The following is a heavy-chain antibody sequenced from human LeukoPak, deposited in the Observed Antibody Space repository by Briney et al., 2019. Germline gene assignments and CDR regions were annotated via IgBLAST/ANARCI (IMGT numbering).Heavy chain of an antibody. Sequence: GGSLRLSCAASGFTFSSYAMSWVRQAPGKGLEWVSAISGSGGSTYYADSVKGRFTISRDNFKNTLYLQMNSLRAEDTAAYYCAKFSVEFYYYYMDVWGKGTTVTVSS. J-gene: IGHJ6*03. CDR3: AKFSVEFYYYYMDV. D-gene: IGHD1-1*01. CDR1: GFTFSSYA. CDR2: ISGSGGST. V-gene: IGHV3-23*01.